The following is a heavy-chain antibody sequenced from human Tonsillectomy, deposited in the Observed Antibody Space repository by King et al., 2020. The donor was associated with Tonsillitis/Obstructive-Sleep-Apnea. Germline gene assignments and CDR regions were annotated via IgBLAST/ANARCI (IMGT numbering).Heavy chain of an antibody. CDR1: GFTFSSYA. D-gene: IGHD3-22*01. V-gene: IGHV3-64*01. CDR2: ISSNGGST. CDR3: ARDSQYYYDSSGYYFPYYYYYYMDV. Sequence: VQLMESGGGLVQPGGSLRLSCAASGFTFSSYAMHWVRQAPGKGLEYVSAISSNGGSTYYANSVKGRFTISRDNSKNTLYLQMGSLRAEDMAVYYCARDSQYYYDSSGYYFPYYYYYYMDVWGKGTTVTVSS. J-gene: IGHJ6*03.